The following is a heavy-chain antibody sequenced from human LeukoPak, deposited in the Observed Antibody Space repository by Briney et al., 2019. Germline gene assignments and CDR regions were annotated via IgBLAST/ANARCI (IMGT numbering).Heavy chain of an antibody. CDR2: IKPNSGAT. CDR1: GYTFTVQY. V-gene: IGHV1-2*02. CDR3: ARAPAGDYFDY. J-gene: IGHJ4*02. Sequence: GASVKVSCKASGYTFTVQYIHWLRQAPGQGLEWIGLIKPNSGATNYAQQYQGRVTMTRDTSINTAYMDLRSLTSDDTAVYYCARAPAGDYFDYWGQGTLVTVSS. D-gene: IGHD6-19*01.